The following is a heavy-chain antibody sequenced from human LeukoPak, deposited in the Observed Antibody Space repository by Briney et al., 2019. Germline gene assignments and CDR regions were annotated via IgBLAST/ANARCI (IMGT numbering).Heavy chain of an antibody. CDR2: ISSSSSTI. CDR3: ARGGKCSDGKCYLIDY. J-gene: IGHJ4*02. CDR1: GFTFSS. V-gene: IGHV3-48*01. D-gene: IGHD2-15*01. Sequence: PGGSLRLSCAASGFTFSSMNWVRQAPGKGLEWVSYISSSSSTIYYADSVKGRFTISRDNAKNSLYLQMNSLRAEDTAVYYCARGGKCSDGKCYLIDYWGQGALVTVSS.